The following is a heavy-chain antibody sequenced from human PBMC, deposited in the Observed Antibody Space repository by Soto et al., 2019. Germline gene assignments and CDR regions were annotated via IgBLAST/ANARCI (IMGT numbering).Heavy chain of an antibody. D-gene: IGHD3-9*01. V-gene: IGHV1-46*01. Sequence: ASVKVSCKASGYTFTSYYMHWVRQAPGQGLEWMGIINPSGGSTSYAQKFQGRVTMTRDTSTSTVYMELSSLRSEDTAVYYCAREGGYDILTGDYYYYGMDVWGQGTTVTVSS. CDR1: GYTFTSYY. J-gene: IGHJ6*02. CDR2: INPSGGST. CDR3: AREGGYDILTGDYYYYGMDV.